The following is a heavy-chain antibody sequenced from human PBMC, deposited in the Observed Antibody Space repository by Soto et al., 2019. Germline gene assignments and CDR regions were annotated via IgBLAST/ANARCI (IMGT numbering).Heavy chain of an antibody. D-gene: IGHD6-19*01. CDR3: ARRPSSGWYKNYYGMDV. CDR2: IYYSGST. J-gene: IGHJ6*02. Sequence: SETLSLTCTVSGGSISSSSYYWGWIRQPPGKGLEWIGSIYYSGSTYYNPSLKSRVTISVDTSKNQFSLKLSSVTAADTAVYYCARRPSSGWYKNYYGMDVWGQGTTVTVSS. CDR1: GGSISSSSYY. V-gene: IGHV4-39*01.